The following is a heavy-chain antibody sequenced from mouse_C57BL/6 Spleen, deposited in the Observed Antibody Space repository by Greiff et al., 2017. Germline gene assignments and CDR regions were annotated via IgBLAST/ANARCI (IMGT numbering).Heavy chain of an antibody. CDR1: GYTFTSYW. J-gene: IGHJ2*01. CDR2: IDPSDSYN. CDR3: ARPFYYYGSSFYFDY. Sequence: QVQLQQPGAELVMPGASVKLSCKASGYTFTSYWMHWVKQRPGQGLEWIGEIDPSDSYNNYNQKFKGKSTLTVDKSSSTAYMQLSSLTSEDSAVYYCARPFYYYGSSFYFDYGGQGTTLTVSS. V-gene: IGHV1-69*01. D-gene: IGHD1-1*01.